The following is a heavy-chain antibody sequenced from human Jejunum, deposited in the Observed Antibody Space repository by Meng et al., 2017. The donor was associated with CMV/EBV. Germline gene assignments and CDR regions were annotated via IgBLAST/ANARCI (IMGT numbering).Heavy chain of an antibody. CDR1: GGSISSTSYY. J-gene: IGHJ4*02. Sequence: CPVSGGSISSTSYYWGWIRQPPGKGLEWIVTIYHEESTYYNPSLKSRVTISVDTSKNQFSLKLSSVTAADTAVYFCATFEYFAYWGQGTGVTVSS. CDR3: ATFEYFAY. D-gene: IGHD2/OR15-2a*01. V-gene: IGHV4-39*07. CDR2: IYHEEST.